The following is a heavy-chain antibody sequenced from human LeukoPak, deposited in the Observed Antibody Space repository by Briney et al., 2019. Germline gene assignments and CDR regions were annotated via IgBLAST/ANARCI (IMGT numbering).Heavy chain of an antibody. CDR2: ISGSGGST. CDR1: GFTFSSYA. CDR3: GGQYCGGDCYSLDYYYGMDV. V-gene: IGHV3-23*01. J-gene: IGHJ6*02. D-gene: IGHD2-21*02. Sequence: PGGSLRLSCAASGFTFSSYAMSWVRQAPGKGLEWVSAISGSGGSTYYADSVKGRFTISRDNSKNTLYLQMNSLRAEDTAVYYCGGQYCGGDCYSLDYYYGMDVWGQGTTVTVS.